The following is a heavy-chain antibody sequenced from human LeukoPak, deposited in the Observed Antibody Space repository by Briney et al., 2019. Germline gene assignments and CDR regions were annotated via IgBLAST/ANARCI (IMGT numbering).Heavy chain of an antibody. J-gene: IGHJ4*02. V-gene: IGHV4-39*01. CDR2: IYYSGST. D-gene: IGHD2-8*01. CDR1: GGSISSSSYY. Sequence: SETLSLTCTVSGGSISSSSYYWAWIRPPPGKGLEWIGSIYYSGSTHYNPSLKSRVTISVDTSKNEFSLKLTSVTAADTAVYYCARNNTLTMYPRGGEDKGFDYWGQGTLVTVSS. CDR3: ARNNTLTMYPRGGEDKGFDY.